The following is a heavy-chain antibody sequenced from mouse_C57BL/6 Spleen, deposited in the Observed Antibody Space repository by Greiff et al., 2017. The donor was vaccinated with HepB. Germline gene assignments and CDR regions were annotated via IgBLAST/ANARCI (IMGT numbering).Heavy chain of an antibody. CDR2: IWRGGST. V-gene: IGHV2-5*01. CDR1: GFSLTSYG. J-gene: IGHJ2*01. CDR3: AKESRTGCPYFDY. Sequence: VQLQQSGPGLVQPSQSLSITCTVSGFSLTSYGVHWVRQSPGKGLEWLGVIWRGGSTDYNAAFMSRLSITKDNSKSQVFFKMNSLQADDTAIYYCAKESRTGCPYFDYWGQGTTLTVSS. D-gene: IGHD4-1*01.